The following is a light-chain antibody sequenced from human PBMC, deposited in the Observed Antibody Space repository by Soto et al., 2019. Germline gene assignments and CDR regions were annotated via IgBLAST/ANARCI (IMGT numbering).Light chain of an antibody. CDR2: AAS. V-gene: IGKV1D-16*01. J-gene: IGKJ5*01. Sequence: IQMAQSPSTLSASVGDRVTITCRASQGISSWLAWYQQKPGKAPKLLIYAASSLQSGVPSRFRGSGSGTDFTLTISRLQPEDVAVYYCQQYGSSLITFGQGTRLEIK. CDR3: QQYGSSLIT. CDR1: QGISSW.